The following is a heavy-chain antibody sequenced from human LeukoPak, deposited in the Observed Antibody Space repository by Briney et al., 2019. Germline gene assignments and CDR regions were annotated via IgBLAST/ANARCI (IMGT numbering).Heavy chain of an antibody. V-gene: IGHV4-31*03. Sequence: PSETLSLTCTVSGGSISSGGYYWSWIRQHPGKGREWIGYIYYSGSTYYNPSLKSRVTISVDTSKNQFSLKLSSVTAADTAVYYCARSITGTTGRYFDYWGQGTLVTVSS. D-gene: IGHD1-7*01. CDR2: IYYSGST. CDR3: ARSITGTTGRYFDY. J-gene: IGHJ4*02. CDR1: GGSISSGGYY.